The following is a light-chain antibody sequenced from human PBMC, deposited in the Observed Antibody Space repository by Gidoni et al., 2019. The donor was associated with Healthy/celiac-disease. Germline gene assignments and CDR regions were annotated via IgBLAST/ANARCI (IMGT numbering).Light chain of an antibody. Sequence: EIVMTQSPATLSVSPGERATLSCRASQSVSSNLAWYQQKPGQDPRILIYGASTRATGITARFSGSGSGTEFTLTISSLQSEDFAVYYCQQYNNWPPWTFGQGTKVEIK. CDR2: GAS. CDR1: QSVSSN. V-gene: IGKV3-15*01. CDR3: QQYNNWPPWT. J-gene: IGKJ1*01.